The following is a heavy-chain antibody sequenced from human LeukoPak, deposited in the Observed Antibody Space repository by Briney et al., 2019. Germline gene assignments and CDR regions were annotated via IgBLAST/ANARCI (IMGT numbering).Heavy chain of an antibody. Sequence: GGSLRLSCAASGFTFSDYSMNWVRQAPGKGLEWVSYISGSGSVIYNADSVKGRFTISRDNAKNSLYLHMNSLRDEDTAVYYCARRHGSSWADFDYWGQGTLVTVSS. CDR2: ISGSGSVI. V-gene: IGHV3-48*02. CDR1: GFTFSDYS. J-gene: IGHJ4*02. CDR3: ARRHGSSWADFDY. D-gene: IGHD6-13*01.